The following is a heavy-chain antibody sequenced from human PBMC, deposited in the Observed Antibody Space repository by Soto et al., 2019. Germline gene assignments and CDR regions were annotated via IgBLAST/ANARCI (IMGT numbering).Heavy chain of an antibody. D-gene: IGHD3-9*01. CDR1: GFTFSSYA. Sequence: GGSLRLSCAASGFTFSSYAMSWVRQAPGKGLEWVSAISGSGGSTYYADSVKGRFTISRDNSKNTLYLQMNSLRAEDTAVYYCAKERAGYDILTGYSYYYMDVWGKGTTVTVSS. CDR3: AKERAGYDILTGYSYYYMDV. CDR2: ISGSGGST. J-gene: IGHJ6*03. V-gene: IGHV3-23*01.